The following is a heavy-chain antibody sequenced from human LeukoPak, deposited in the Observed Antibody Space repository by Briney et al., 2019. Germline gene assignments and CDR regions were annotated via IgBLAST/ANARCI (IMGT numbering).Heavy chain of an antibody. CDR3: ARGYHGSGSL. V-gene: IGHV1-8*01. CDR2: MNYNSGNT. Sequence: ASVTVSCKASGYTFTGYDINWVRQAAGQWLEWMGWMNYNSGNTGYAQKFQDRVTMTRNTSISTAYMELSSLRSEDTAVYYCARGYHGSGSLWGQGTMVTVSS. D-gene: IGHD3-10*01. CDR1: GYTFTGYD. J-gene: IGHJ3*01.